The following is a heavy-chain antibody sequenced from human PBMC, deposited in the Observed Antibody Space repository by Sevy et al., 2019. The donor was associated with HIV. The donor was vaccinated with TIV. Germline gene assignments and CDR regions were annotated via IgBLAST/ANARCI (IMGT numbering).Heavy chain of an antibody. CDR3: AREDTSGYMYYFDF. V-gene: IGHV3-48*02. J-gene: IGHJ4*02. CDR1: GFTFSSYN. CDR2: ISGGGHTM. Sequence: GGSLRLSCVASGFTFSSYNMNWVRQAPGKGLEWVSHISGGGHTMYYIDSVKDRFTVSRDNARNLLYLQMNSLRDEDTAVYYCAREDTSGYMYYFDFWGQGTRVTVSS. D-gene: IGHD3-22*01.